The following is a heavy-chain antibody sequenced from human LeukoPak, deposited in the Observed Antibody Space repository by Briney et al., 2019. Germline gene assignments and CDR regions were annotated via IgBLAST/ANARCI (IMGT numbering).Heavy chain of an antibody. CDR3: ATSGYDSSGYYVRRFDP. V-gene: IGHV1-24*01. Sequence: GASVKVSCKVSGYTLTELSMHWVRQAPAKGLEWMGGFDHGDGETIYAQKFQGRVTMNEDTSTDTAHMELSSLRSEDTAVYYCATSGYDSSGYYVRRFDPWGQGTLVTVS. CDR2: FDHGDGET. J-gene: IGHJ5*02. D-gene: IGHD3-22*01. CDR1: GYTLTELS.